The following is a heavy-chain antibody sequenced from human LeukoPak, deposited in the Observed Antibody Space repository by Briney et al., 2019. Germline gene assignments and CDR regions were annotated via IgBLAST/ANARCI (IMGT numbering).Heavy chain of an antibody. CDR2: INHSGST. CDR1: GGSFSGYY. CDR3: ARGRSRYCSSTSCYTEDYYYYYMDV. D-gene: IGHD2-2*02. Sequence: SETLSLTCAVYGGSFSGYYWSWIRQPPGKGLEWIGEINHSGSTNYNPSLKSRVTISVDTSKNQFSLKLSSVTAAGTAVYYCARGRSRYCSSTSCYTEDYYYYYMDVWGKGTTVTVSS. J-gene: IGHJ6*03. V-gene: IGHV4-34*01.